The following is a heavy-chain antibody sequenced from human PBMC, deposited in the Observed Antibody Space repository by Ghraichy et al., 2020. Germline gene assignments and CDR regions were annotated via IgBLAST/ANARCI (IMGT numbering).Heavy chain of an antibody. CDR1: GFTFADYT. D-gene: IGHD3-22*01. V-gene: IGHV3-49*04. CDR2: ISSRPLSGTT. J-gene: IGHJ4*01. CDR3: ARVYYFDTTAYYYVVFFDY. Sequence: GGSLRLSCSASGFTFADYTVTWVRQAPGKGLEWVGFISSRPLSGTTEYAASVEGRFTISRDDSKSIAYLQVNSLKTADTAVYYCARVYYFDTTAYYYVVFFDYWGHGTLVTVSS.